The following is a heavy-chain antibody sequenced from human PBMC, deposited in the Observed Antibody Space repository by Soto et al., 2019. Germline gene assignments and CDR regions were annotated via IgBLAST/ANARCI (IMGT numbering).Heavy chain of an antibody. CDR3: AREPLGRYYDSSGSFDY. D-gene: IGHD3-22*01. J-gene: IGHJ4*02. CDR1: GGSISSYY. CDR2: IYYSGST. Sequence: SETLSLTCTVSGGSISSYYWSWIRQPPGKGLEWIGYIYYSGSTNYNPSLKSRVTISVDTSKNQFSLKLSSVTAADTAVYYCAREPLGRYYDSSGSFDYWGQGTLVTVSS. V-gene: IGHV4-59*01.